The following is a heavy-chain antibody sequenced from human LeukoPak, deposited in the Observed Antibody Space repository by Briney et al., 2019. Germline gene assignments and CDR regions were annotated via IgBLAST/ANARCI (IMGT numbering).Heavy chain of an antibody. CDR1: GYTFTSYY. CDR3: ARVGIFEDIVVVPAAHPRGYYFDY. Sequence: ASVKVSCKASGYTFTSYYMHWVRQAPGQGLEWMGIINPSGGSTSYAQKFQGRVTMTRDTSTSTVYMELSSLRSEDTAVYYCARVGIFEDIVVVPAAHPRGYYFDYWGQGTLVTVSS. J-gene: IGHJ4*02. CDR2: INPSGGST. D-gene: IGHD2-2*01. V-gene: IGHV1-46*01.